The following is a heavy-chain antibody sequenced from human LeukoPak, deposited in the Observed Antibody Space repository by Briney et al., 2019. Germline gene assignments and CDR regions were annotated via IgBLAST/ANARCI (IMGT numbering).Heavy chain of an antibody. CDR2: INPHNGDT. D-gene: IGHD2-15*01. J-gene: IGHJ4*02. CDR3: ATVRDIVVGGGPYYFYY. CDR1: GYTFIGYY. Sequence: ASVNVSCKASGYTFIGYYLHWVRQAPGQGLEWMGWINPHNGDTNYAQTFQGRVTITRDTSITTAYMELSRLKSDDTAVYYCATVRDIVVGGGPYYFYYWGQGSLGTVSS. V-gene: IGHV1-2*02.